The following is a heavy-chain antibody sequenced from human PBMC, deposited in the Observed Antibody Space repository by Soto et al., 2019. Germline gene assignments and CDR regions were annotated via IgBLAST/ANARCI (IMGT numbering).Heavy chain of an antibody. CDR2: IKEDGNER. J-gene: IGHJ6*02. Sequence: PGGSLRLSCAASGFTFSKYWMSWVRQAPGKGLEWVANIKEDGNERYFVDSVKGRFTISRDNAKNSLYLQMNSLRAEDTAVYYCARGTPYCTSTSCSPSYSYGMDVWGQGTTVTVSS. D-gene: IGHD2-2*01. CDR1: GFTFSKYW. V-gene: IGHV3-7*04. CDR3: ARGTPYCTSTSCSPSYSYGMDV.